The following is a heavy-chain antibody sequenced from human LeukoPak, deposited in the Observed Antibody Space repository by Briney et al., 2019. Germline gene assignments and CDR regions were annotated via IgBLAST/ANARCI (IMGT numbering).Heavy chain of an antibody. J-gene: IGHJ4*02. CDR3: ARSGGLQKFDY. CDR1: EFPFSNYA. Sequence: GGPLSLPFAASEFPFSNYALHWVRQAPGKGLHWLAVISYDGNTIHYADSVKGRFIISRDTSKNTLYLQMNSLRAEDTAVYYCARSGGLQKFDYWGQGTLVTVSS. D-gene: IGHD4-11*01. V-gene: IGHV3-30-3*01. CDR2: ISYDGNTI.